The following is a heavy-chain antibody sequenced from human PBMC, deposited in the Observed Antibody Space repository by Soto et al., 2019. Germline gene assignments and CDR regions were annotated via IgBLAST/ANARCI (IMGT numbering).Heavy chain of an antibody. CDR3: AKDRDIVLMVYAMYFQH. CDR2: ISGSGGST. V-gene: IGHV3-23*01. J-gene: IGHJ1*01. CDR1: GFTFSSYA. Sequence: GGSLRLSCAASGFTFSSYAMSWVRQAPGKGLEWVSAISGSGGSTYYADSVKGRFTISRDNSKNTLYLQMNSLRAEDTAVYYCAKDRDIVLMVYAMYFQHWGQGTLVTVSS. D-gene: IGHD2-8*01.